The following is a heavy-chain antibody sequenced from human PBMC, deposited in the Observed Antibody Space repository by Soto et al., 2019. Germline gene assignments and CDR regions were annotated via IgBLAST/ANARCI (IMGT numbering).Heavy chain of an antibody. Sequence: ASVKVSCKASGGTFSSYAISCVRQAPGQGLEWMGGIIPIFGTANYAQKFQGRVTITADESTSTAYMELSSLRSEDTAVYYCAARFWEVDYGDYYYYGMDVWGQGTTVTVSS. CDR2: IIPIFGTA. CDR3: AARFWEVDYGDYYYYGMDV. V-gene: IGHV1-69*13. J-gene: IGHJ6*02. D-gene: IGHD4-17*01. CDR1: GGTFSSYA.